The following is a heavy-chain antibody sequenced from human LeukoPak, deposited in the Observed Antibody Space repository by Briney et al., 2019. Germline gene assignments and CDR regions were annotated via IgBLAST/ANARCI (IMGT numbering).Heavy chain of an antibody. J-gene: IGHJ2*01. CDR1: GYSFTTYW. CDR3: ARRDGDYEYFDL. D-gene: IGHD4-17*01. CDR2: IYPGDSDT. V-gene: IGHV5-51*01. Sequence: GESLKISCKGSGYSFTTYWIGWVRQMPGKGLELIGIIYPGDSDTRHSPSFQGQVSISADKSISTAYLQWSRLKASDTVMYYCARRDGDYEYFDLWGRGTVVTVSS.